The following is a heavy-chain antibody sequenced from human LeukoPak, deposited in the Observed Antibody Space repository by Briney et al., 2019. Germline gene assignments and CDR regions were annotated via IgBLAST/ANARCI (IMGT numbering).Heavy chain of an antibody. CDR3: AKGSSTWGSYGHFDY. CDR1: GFTFSSYG. Sequence: SGGSLRLSCAASGFTFSSYGMHWVRQAPGKGLEWVAVISYDGSNKYYADSVKGRFTISRDNSKNTLYLQMNSLRAEDTAVYYCAKGSSTWGSYGHFDYWGQGTLVTVSS. D-gene: IGHD5-18*01. CDR2: ISYDGSNK. V-gene: IGHV3-30*18. J-gene: IGHJ4*02.